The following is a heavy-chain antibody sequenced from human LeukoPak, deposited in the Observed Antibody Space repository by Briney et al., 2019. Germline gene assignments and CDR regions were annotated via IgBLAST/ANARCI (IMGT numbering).Heavy chain of an antibody. CDR3: ARDLHSSGWFHDGGDY. D-gene: IGHD6-19*01. CDR2: INAGNGNT. J-gene: IGHJ4*02. Sequence: ASVKVSCKASGYTFTSYAMHWVRQAPGQRLEWMGWINAGNGNTKYSQKFQGRVTITRDTSASTAYMELSSLRSEDTAAYYCARDLHSSGWFHDGGDYWGQGTLVTVSS. V-gene: IGHV1-3*01. CDR1: GYTFTSYA.